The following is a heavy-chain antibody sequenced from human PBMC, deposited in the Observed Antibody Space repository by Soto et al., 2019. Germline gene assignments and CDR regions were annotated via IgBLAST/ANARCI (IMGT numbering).Heavy chain of an antibody. CDR2: ISGSGGST. J-gene: IGHJ3*01. V-gene: IGHV3-23*01. CDR3: AKDFYSYQGLRYGAFDV. D-gene: IGHD5-12*01. CDR1: GFTFSSYA. Sequence: PGGSLRLSCAASGFTFSSYAMSWVRQAPGKGLEWVSAISGSGGSTYYADSVKGRFTIPRDNSKNTLYLQMNSLRAEDTAVYYYAKDFYSYQGLRYGAFDVWGQGTMVTV.